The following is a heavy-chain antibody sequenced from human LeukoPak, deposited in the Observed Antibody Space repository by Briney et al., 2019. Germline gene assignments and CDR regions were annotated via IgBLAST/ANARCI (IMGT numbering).Heavy chain of an antibody. D-gene: IGHD5-12*01. Sequence: GGSLRLSCAGSGFTFSSSAMNWVRQAPGKGLEWVASINNVGSHIYYADSVKGRFTISRDNAKNSLYPQMNSLRAEDTAVYYCARDPTQWLRYGHFDYWGQGTLVAVSS. CDR3: ARDPTQWLRYGHFDY. V-gene: IGHV3-21*01. CDR1: GFTFSSSA. J-gene: IGHJ4*02. CDR2: INNVGSHI.